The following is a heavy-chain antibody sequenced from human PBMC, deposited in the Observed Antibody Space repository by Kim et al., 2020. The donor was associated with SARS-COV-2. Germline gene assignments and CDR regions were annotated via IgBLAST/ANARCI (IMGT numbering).Heavy chain of an antibody. D-gene: IGHD2-2*01. CDR2: INHSGST. V-gene: IGHV4-34*01. CDR1: GGSFSGYY. J-gene: IGHJ4*02. CDR3: ARGGRTSWKQSFDY. Sequence: SETLSLTCAVYGGSFSGYYWSWIRQPPGKGLEWIGEINHSGSTNYNPSLKSRVTISVDTSKNQFSLKLSSVTAADTAVYYCARGGRTSWKQSFDYWGQGTLVTVSS.